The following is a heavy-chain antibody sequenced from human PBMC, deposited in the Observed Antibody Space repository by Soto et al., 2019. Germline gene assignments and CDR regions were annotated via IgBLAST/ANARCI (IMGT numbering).Heavy chain of an antibody. D-gene: IGHD3-16*01. CDR3: ANLMGAGGWFDP. V-gene: IGHV4-61*01. CDR1: GGSVSSGSFY. Sequence: SETLSLTCTVSGGSVSSGSFYWGWVRQPPGKRLEWIGYIYYIGRTNYNPSLKSRVTMSVDTSKNQFSLRLTSMTTADTAVYYCANLMGAGGWFDPWGQGTLVTVSS. CDR2: IYYIGRT. J-gene: IGHJ5*02.